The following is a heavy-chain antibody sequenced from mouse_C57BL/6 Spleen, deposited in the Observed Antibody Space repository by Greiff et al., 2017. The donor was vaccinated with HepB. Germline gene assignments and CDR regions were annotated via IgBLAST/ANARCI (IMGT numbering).Heavy chain of an antibody. CDR3: ARGGPYYDYDEGAPFDY. Sequence: VKLMESGAELVKPGASVKMSCKASGYTFTTYPIEWMKQNHGKSLEWIGNFHPYNDDTKYNEKFKGKATLTVEKSSSTVYLELSRLTSDDSAVYYCARGGPYYDYDEGAPFDYWGQGTTLTVSS. J-gene: IGHJ2*01. CDR2: FHPYNDDT. CDR1: GYTFTTYP. D-gene: IGHD2-4*01. V-gene: IGHV1-47*01.